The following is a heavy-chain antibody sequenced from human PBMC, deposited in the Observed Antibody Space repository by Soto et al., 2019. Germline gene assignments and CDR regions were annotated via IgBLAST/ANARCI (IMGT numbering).Heavy chain of an antibody. CDR2: IYWDGDK. CDR3: ARVLGSCSGGSCYSGPSDY. J-gene: IGHJ4*02. D-gene: IGHD2-15*01. V-gene: IGHV2-5*02. CDR1: GFSLSTRGMG. Sequence: QITLKESGPPVVKPTQTLTLTCSFSGFSLSTRGMGVAWIRQPPGKALEWLALIYWDGDKRYRPSLQSRLTISKDTSNNQVVLTLTYMDPVDTATYYCARVLGSCSGGSCYSGPSDYWGQGTLVTVSS.